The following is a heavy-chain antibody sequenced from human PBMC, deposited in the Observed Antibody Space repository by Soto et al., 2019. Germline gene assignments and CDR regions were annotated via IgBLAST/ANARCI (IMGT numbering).Heavy chain of an antibody. CDR2: ISAYNGNT. J-gene: IGHJ6*02. Sequence: ASVKVSCKASGYTFTSYGISWVRQAPGQGLEWMGWISAYNGNTNYAQKLQGRVTMTTDTSTSTAYMKLRSLRSDDTAVYYCARDKRYPPDVYYYGMDVWGQGTTVTVSS. D-gene: IGHD1-20*01. CDR1: GYTFTSYG. CDR3: ARDKRYPPDVYYYGMDV. V-gene: IGHV1-18*04.